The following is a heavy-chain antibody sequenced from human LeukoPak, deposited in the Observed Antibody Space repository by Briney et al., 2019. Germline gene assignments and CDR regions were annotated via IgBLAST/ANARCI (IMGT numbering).Heavy chain of an antibody. D-gene: IGHD1-14*01. V-gene: IGHV3-74*01. J-gene: IGHJ3*01. CDR1: GFTLGNSW. CDR2: INADGSTA. Sequence: GGSLRLSCAASGFTLGNSWVHWVRQTPGKGLVWVSLINADGSTATYADSVKGRFTISRDNARNTLSLQMNSLTIEDTAVYYCAVVVEPPDSDGFDVWGQGTMITVSS. CDR3: AVVVEPPDSDGFDV.